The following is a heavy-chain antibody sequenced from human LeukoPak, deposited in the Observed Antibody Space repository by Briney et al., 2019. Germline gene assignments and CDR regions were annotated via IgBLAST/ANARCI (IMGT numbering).Heavy chain of an antibody. CDR3: ARDHNWAFDF. CDR1: GFTFSHFS. CDR2: ISPRNI. Sequence: GSLRLSCVASGFTFSHFSVNWVRQAPGKGLEWVSYISPRNIYYADSVKGRFTISRDDAKNSLYLQMDSLRDEDTAVYYCARDHNWAFDFWGQGTPVTVSS. V-gene: IGHV3-48*02. D-gene: IGHD1-20*01. J-gene: IGHJ4*02.